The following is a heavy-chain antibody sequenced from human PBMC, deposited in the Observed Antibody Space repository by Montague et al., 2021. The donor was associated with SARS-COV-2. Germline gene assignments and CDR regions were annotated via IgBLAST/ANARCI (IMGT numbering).Heavy chain of an antibody. J-gene: IGHJ5*02. D-gene: IGHD3-16*02. V-gene: IGHV4-39*01. CDR3: ARLGFVELWLNLGWFDP. Sequence: SETLSLTCSVSGDSIRSSGYYWGWIRQPPEKGLEWIGTVYYSGSTNYNPSRKSRVTMPVDTSKNQFSLELRSVTAADTAVYYCARLGFVELWLNLGWFDPWGQGTLVTVSS. CDR1: GDSIRSSGYY. CDR2: VYYSGST.